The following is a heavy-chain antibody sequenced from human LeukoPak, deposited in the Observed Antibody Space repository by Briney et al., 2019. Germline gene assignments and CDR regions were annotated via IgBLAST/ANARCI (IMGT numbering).Heavy chain of an antibody. D-gene: IGHD3-9*01. V-gene: IGHV4-39*01. CDR3: ARVLRGYDILTGYYMSWFDP. Sequence: PSETLSLTCTVSGGSISSSSFYWGWIRQPPGKGLEWIGNIYYSGSTYYNPSLKSRVTISENMSKNQFSLRLRSATAADTAVYYCARVLRGYDILTGYYMSWFDPWGQGTLVTVSS. CDR1: GGSISSSSFY. J-gene: IGHJ5*02. CDR2: IYYSGST.